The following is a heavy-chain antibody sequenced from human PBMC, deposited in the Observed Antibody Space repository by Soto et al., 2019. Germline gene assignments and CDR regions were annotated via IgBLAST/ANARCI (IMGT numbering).Heavy chain of an antibody. CDR3: AILTPIAGVY. J-gene: IGHJ4*02. CDR2: IIPMFGII. Sequence: QVLLVQSGADVKKPGSSVKVSCKVSGGSFSTYTLTWVRQAPGQGLEWMGGIIPMFGIINYAQKFQVRVTITADRSKPTAYMELISLRSDETAVYYCAILTPIAGVYWGPGAQVTVSS. D-gene: IGHD2-15*01. V-gene: IGHV1-69*17. CDR1: GGSFSTYT.